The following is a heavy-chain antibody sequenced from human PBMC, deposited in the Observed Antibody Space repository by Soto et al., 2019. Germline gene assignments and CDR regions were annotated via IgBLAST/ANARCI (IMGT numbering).Heavy chain of an antibody. J-gene: IGHJ4*02. D-gene: IGHD3-22*01. V-gene: IGHV3-23*01. CDR2: IGGSGGGT. CDR3: AKDAPGSGWLSDY. Sequence: GVLRLSCAASGFTFSIYAMSWVRQAPGKGLEWVSTIGGSGGGTSYADIVRGRFTISRDNSQNTLYLQMNSLRAEDTAVYYCAKDAPGSGWLSDYWGQGTLVTVSS. CDR1: GFTFSIYA.